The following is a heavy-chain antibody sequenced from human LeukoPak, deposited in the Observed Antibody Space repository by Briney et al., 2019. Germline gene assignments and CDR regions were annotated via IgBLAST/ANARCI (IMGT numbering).Heavy chain of an antibody. J-gene: IGHJ5*02. Sequence: GGSLRLSCAASGFTFSSYEMNWVRQAPGKGLEWVSYISSSGSTIYYADSVKGRFTISRDNAKNSLYLQMNSLRAEDTAVYYCARDHGERIAARPGSSAWGQGTLVTVSS. CDR2: ISSSGSTI. D-gene: IGHD6-6*01. V-gene: IGHV3-48*03. CDR3: ARDHGERIAARPGSSA. CDR1: GFTFSSYE.